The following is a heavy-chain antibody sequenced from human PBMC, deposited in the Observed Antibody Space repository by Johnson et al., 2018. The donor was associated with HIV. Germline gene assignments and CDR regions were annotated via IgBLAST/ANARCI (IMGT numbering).Heavy chain of an antibody. Sequence: VQLVESGGGLVQPGGSLRLSCAASGFTFSSYAMSWVRQAPGTGLELVSYISSSGSTIYYADSVKGRFTISRDNSNNTMYLQMNSLRPENTSVYYCAKDRDGYTLGAFDIGGQGTMVTVSS. CDR1: GFTFSSYA. D-gene: IGHD5-24*01. CDR2: ISSSGSTI. J-gene: IGHJ3*02. V-gene: IGHV3-48*01. CDR3: AKDRDGYTLGAFDI.